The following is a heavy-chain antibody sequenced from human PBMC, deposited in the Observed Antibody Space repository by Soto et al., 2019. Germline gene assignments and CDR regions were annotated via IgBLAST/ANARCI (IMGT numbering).Heavy chain of an antibody. CDR2: ISSSSSYI. Sequence: GGFLRLSCAASGFTFSSYSMNWVRQAPGKGLEWVSSISSSSSYIYYADSVKGRFTISRGNAKNSLYLQMNSLRAEDTAVYYCARVGRAYSDYIWGSYRPGWFDPWGQGTLVNVSS. CDR3: ARVGRAYSDYIWGSYRPGWFDP. V-gene: IGHV3-21*01. D-gene: IGHD3-16*02. CDR1: GFTFSSYS. J-gene: IGHJ5*02.